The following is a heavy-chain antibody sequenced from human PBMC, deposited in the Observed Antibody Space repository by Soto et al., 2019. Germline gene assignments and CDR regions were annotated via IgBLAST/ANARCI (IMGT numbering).Heavy chain of an antibody. J-gene: IGHJ4*02. Sequence: QVQLVESGGGVVQPGRSLRLSCAASGFTFSSYGMHWVRQAPRKGLEWVAVIWYDASNKYYADSVKGRFTISRDNSKNTLYLPMNRLRAEDTAVYSCASPGRDLYGVAAGTIGPFDYWGQGTLVTVCS. D-gene: IGHD6-13*01. V-gene: IGHV3-33*01. CDR1: GFTFSSYG. CDR3: ASPGRDLYGVAAGTIGPFDY. CDR2: IWYDASNK.